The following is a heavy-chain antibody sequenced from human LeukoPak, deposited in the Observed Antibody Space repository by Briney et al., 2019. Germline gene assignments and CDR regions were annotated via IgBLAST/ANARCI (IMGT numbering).Heavy chain of an antibody. CDR3: ARLGYQLGWFDP. V-gene: IGHV4-61*01. CDR1: GGSVSSGSYY. J-gene: IGHJ5*02. D-gene: IGHD2-2*01. Sequence: SETLSLTCTVSGGSVSSGSYYWSWIRQPPGKGLEWIGYIYYSGSTNYNPSLKSRVTISVDTSKNQFSLKLSSVTAADTAVYYCARLGYQLGWFDPWGQGTLVTVSS. CDR2: IYYSGST.